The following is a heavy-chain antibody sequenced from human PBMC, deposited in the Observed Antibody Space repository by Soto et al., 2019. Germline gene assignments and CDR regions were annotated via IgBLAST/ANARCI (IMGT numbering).Heavy chain of an antibody. CDR1: GFTFSSYG. V-gene: IGHV3-33*01. CDR2: IWYDGSNK. Sequence: GGSLRLSCAASGFTFSSYGMHWVRQAPGKGLEWVAVIWYDGSNKYYADSVKGRFTISRDNSKNTLYLQMNSLRAEDTAVYYCARAGAARTYYYYGMDVWGQGTTVTVSS. J-gene: IGHJ6*02. D-gene: IGHD6-6*01. CDR3: ARAGAARTYYYYGMDV.